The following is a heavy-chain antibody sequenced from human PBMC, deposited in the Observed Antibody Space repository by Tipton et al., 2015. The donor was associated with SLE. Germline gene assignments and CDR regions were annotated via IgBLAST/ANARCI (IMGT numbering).Heavy chain of an antibody. CDR1: GDSVSSNTVA. CDR3: ARDKFWAFDY. Sequence: GLVKPSQTLSLTCVISGDSVSSNTVAWNWIRQSPSRGLEWLGRTYYKSQWFDKYAESVRGRITISPDTANNQFSLHLTSVTHEDTAVYNCARDKFWAFDYWGQGALVTVSS. CDR2: TYYKSQWFD. J-gene: IGHJ4*02. V-gene: IGHV6-1*01. D-gene: IGHD7-27*01.